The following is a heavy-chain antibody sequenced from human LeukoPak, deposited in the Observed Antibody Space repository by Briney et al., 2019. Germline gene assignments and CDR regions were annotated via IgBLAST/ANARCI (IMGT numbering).Heavy chain of an antibody. J-gene: IGHJ4*02. CDR3: ARGVAAAGDY. D-gene: IGHD6-13*01. Sequence: PSETLSLTCAVYGGSLSGYYWSWIRQPPGKGLEWIGEINHSGSTNYNPSLKSRVTISVDTSKNQFSLKLSSVTAADTAVYYCARGVAAAGDYWGQGTLVTVSS. CDR1: GGSLSGYY. CDR2: INHSGST. V-gene: IGHV4-34*01.